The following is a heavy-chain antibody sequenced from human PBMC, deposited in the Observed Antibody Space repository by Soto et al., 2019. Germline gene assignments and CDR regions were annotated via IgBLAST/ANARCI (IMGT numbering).Heavy chain of an antibody. CDR3: AKDRRPTAPGDYYYGMDV. Sequence: QVQLVESGGGVVQPGRSLRLSCAASGFTFSSYGMHWVRQAPGKGLAWVAVISYDGSNKYYADSVKGRFTISRDNSKNKLYLQMNSLRAEDTAVYYCAKDRRPTAPGDYYYGMDVWAQGTTVTVSS. V-gene: IGHV3-30*18. J-gene: IGHJ6*02. D-gene: IGHD4-17*01. CDR1: GFTFSSYG. CDR2: ISYDGSNK.